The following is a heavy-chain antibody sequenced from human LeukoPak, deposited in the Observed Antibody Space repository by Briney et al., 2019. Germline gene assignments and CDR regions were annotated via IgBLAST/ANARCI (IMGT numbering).Heavy chain of an antibody. CDR2: VSYDGSKK. CDR3: AKSSISYSPYYFDY. D-gene: IGHD3-3*01. Sequence: GGSLRLSCAASGFTFSSYAMSWVRQAPGKGLEWVAVVSYDGSKKYYADSVKGRFTISRDNSKNTLYLQMNSLRAEDTAVYYCAKSSISYSPYYFDYWGQGTLVTVSS. J-gene: IGHJ4*02. CDR1: GFTFSSYA. V-gene: IGHV3-30*18.